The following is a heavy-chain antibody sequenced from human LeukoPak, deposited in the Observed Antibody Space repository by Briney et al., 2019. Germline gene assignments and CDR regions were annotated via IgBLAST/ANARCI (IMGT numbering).Heavy chain of an antibody. V-gene: IGHV1-2*02. D-gene: IGHD3-22*01. CDR2: INPNNGGT. CDR3: ASFVYYYDSDAYMDY. Sequence: ASVKVSCKASGYTFTVHNMRWVRQAPGQGLEWMGGINPNNGGTNYQGRVTMTRDTSTSTAYMELNRLRSDDTGVYYCASFVYYYDSDAYMDYWGQGTLVTVSS. J-gene: IGHJ4*02. CDR1: GYTFTVHN.